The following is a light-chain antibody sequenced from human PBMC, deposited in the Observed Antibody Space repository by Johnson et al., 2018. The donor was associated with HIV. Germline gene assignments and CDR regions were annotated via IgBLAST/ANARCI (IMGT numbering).Light chain of an antibody. J-gene: IGLJ1*01. CDR1: SSNIENYF. V-gene: IGLV1-51*02. CDR3: GTWDTSLSASYV. CDR2: EDY. Sequence: SVLTQPPSVSAAPGQKVTISCSGSSSNIENYFVSWYQQLPGAAPRLLIYEDYKRPSGIPDRFSGSKSGTSATLDITGLQTGDEADYYCGTWDTSLSASYVFGTGTKVTVL.